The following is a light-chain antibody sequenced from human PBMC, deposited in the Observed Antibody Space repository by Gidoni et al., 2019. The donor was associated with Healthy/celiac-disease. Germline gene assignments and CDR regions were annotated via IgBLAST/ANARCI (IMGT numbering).Light chain of an antibody. CDR2: LGS. V-gene: IGKV2-28*01. CDR3: MQALQTPLT. Sequence: DSVMTPSPLSLPVTPGEPASISCRSSQSPLHSNGYNYLDWYLQKPGQCPQLLIYLGSNRASGVPDRFSGSGSGTDFTLKISRVEAEDVGVYYCMQALQTPLTFXGXTKVEIK. J-gene: IGKJ4*01. CDR1: QSPLHSNGYNY.